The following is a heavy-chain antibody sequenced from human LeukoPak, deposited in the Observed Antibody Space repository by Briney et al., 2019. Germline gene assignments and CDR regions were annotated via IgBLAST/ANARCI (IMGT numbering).Heavy chain of an antibody. D-gene: IGHD2-2*01. J-gene: IGHJ4*02. CDR3: TTVHTQHCSGASCYPFDY. Sequence: KVGGSLRLSCAASGFTVSSNYMSWVRQAPGKGLEWVGRVKSKTDGGTTDYAAPVKGRFTISRDDSKNTLYLQLNNLKTEDTAFYYCTTVHTQHCSGASCYPFDYWGQGTLITVSS. CDR2: VKSKTDGGTT. V-gene: IGHV3-15*01. CDR1: GFTVSSNY.